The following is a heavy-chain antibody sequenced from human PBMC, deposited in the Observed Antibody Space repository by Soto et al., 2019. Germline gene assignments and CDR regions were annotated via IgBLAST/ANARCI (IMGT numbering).Heavy chain of an antibody. J-gene: IGHJ6*02. CDR3: AREVIVVVPAAMGLAYYYGMDV. CDR1: GFTFSSYA. Sequence: GGSLRLSCAASGFTFSSYAMHWVRQAPGKGLEWVAVISYDGSNKYYADSVKGRFTISRDNSKNTLYLQMNSLRAEDTAVYYCAREVIVVVPAAMGLAYYYGMDVWGQGTTSPSP. CDR2: ISYDGSNK. D-gene: IGHD2-2*01. V-gene: IGHV3-30-3*01.